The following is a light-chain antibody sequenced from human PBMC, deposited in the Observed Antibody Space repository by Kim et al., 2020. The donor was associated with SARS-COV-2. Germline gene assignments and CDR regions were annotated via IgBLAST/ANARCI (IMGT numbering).Light chain of an antibody. J-gene: IGLJ1*01. CDR2: DVI. CDR1: DSDVGGYDY. Sequence: QSALTQPASVSGSPGQSITVSCTGTDSDVGGYDYVSWYQRHPGKAPKLLIYDVINRPSGISYRFSGSKSGNTASLTISGLLAEDEADYYCSSYTSSTLWVFGTGTKVTVL. CDR3: SSYTSSTLWV. V-gene: IGLV2-14*03.